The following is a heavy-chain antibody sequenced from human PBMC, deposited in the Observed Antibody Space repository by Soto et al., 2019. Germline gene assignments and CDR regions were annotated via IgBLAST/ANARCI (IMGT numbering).Heavy chain of an antibody. Sequence: ASVKVSCKGSGYGFTTYGITWVRQAPGQGLEWMAWISAHNGNTNYAQKLQGRVTVTRDTSTSTAYMELSSLRSEDTAVYYCARHNAALWDWFDPWGQGTLVTVSS. D-gene: IGHD3-10*01. CDR2: ISAHNGNT. CDR3: ARHNAALWDWFDP. CDR1: GYGFTTYG. J-gene: IGHJ5*02. V-gene: IGHV1-18*01.